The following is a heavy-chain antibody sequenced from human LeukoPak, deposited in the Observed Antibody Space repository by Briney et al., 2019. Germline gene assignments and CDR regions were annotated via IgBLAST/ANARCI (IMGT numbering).Heavy chain of an antibody. CDR2: ISSSSSYI. Sequence: GGSLRLSCAASGFTFSSYSMNWVRQAPGKGLEWVSSISSSSSYIYYADSVKGRFTISRDNSKNTLYLQMNSLGAEDTAVYYCARGPMGLPTYYFDYWGQGTLVTVSS. CDR1: GFTFSSYS. V-gene: IGHV3-21*01. J-gene: IGHJ4*02. D-gene: IGHD5-24*01. CDR3: ARGPMGLPTYYFDY.